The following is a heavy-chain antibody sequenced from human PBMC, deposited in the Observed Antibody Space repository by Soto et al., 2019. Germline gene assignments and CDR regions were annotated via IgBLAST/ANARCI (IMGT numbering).Heavy chain of an antibody. CDR2: ISGSGGST. Sequence: GGSVRLSCAASGFTFSSYAMSWVRQAPGKGLEWVSAISGSGGSTYYADSVKGRFTISRDNSKNTLYLQMNSLRAEDTAVYYCAKAIRRRTYYDFWSGYPPAGAWGQGTLVTVSS. CDR1: GFTFSSYA. CDR3: AKAIRRRTYYDFWSGYPPAGA. J-gene: IGHJ5*02. D-gene: IGHD3-3*01. V-gene: IGHV3-23*01.